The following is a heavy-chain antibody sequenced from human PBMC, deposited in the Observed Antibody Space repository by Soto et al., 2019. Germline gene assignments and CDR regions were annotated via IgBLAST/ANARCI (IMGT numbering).Heavy chain of an antibody. CDR3: AVSSPDIVVLPSSIYFTS. V-gene: IGHV3-9*02. CDR2: LSWDRSTV. J-gene: IGHJ4*02. Sequence: LTLTCVVSGSSSDTFTMHWVRELPGTGLERVPGLSWDRSTVAYADSVQGRFTISRGHAKNSVDLLMNSLTPDDTALYFCAVSSPDIVVLPSSIYFTSWGPGTQVTVSS. CDR1: GSSSDTFT. D-gene: IGHD2-15*01.